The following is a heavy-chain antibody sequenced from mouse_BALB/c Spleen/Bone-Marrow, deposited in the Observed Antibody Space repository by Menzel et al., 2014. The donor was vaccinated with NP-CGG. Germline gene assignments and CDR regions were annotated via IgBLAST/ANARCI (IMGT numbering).Heavy chain of an antibody. D-gene: IGHD1-2*01. J-gene: IGHJ4*01. CDR1: GFTFSSFA. Sequence: EVMLVESGGGLVQSGGSRKLSCAASGFTFSSFAMHWVRQAPEKGLEWVAYISSGSITIYYADTVKGRFTISRDNPKNTLFLQMTSLRSEDTAMYYCVRDYGYGAMDYWGQGTSVTVSS. CDR2: ISSGSITI. V-gene: IGHV5-17*02. CDR3: VRDYGYGAMDY.